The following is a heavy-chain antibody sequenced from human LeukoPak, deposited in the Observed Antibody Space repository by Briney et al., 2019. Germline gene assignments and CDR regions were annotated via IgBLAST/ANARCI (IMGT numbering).Heavy chain of an antibody. CDR3: ARTRTTSCQGDY. D-gene: IGHD2-2*01. Sequence: SGPALVKPTQTLTLTCTFSGFSLRTSEMCVSWIRQPPGKALEWLARIDWDDDKYYNTSLKTRLTISKDTSTNQVVLTMTNMDPVDTATYYCARTRTTSCQGDYWGQGTLVTVSS. CDR1: GFSLRTSEMC. V-gene: IGHV2-70*11. J-gene: IGHJ4*02. CDR2: IDWDDDK.